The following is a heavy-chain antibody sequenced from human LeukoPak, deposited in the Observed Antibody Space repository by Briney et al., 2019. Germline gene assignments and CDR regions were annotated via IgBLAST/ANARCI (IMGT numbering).Heavy chain of an antibody. V-gene: IGHV1-8*03. CDR1: GGTFSSYA. D-gene: IGHD6-13*01. J-gene: IGHJ3*02. Sequence: ASVKVSCKASGGTFSSYAISWVGQAPGQGLEWMGWMNPNSGNTGYAQKFQGRVTITRNTSISTAYMELSSLRSEDTAVYYCAREWQQLGSYAFDIWGQGTMVTVSS. CDR2: MNPNSGNT. CDR3: AREWQQLGSYAFDI.